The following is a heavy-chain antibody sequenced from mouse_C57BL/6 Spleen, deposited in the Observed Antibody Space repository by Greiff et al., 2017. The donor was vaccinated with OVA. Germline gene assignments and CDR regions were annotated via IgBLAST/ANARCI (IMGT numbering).Heavy chain of an antibody. D-gene: IGHD1-1*01. CDR3: ARGGFGVLRSDYYAMDY. Sequence: EVQLQQSGPVLVKPGASVKMSCKASGYTFTDYHMNWVKQSHGKSLEWIGVINPYNGGTSYNQKFKGKATLTVDKSSSTAYMELNSLTSEDSAVYYCARGGFGVLRSDYYAMDYWGQGTSVTVSS. J-gene: IGHJ4*01. CDR1: GYTFTDYH. V-gene: IGHV1-19*01. CDR2: INPYNGGT.